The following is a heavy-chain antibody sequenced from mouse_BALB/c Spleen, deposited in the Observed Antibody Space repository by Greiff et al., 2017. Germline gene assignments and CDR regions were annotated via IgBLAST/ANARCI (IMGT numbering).Heavy chain of an antibody. D-gene: IGHD1-1*01. J-gene: IGHJ4*01. Sequence: EVKLMESGGGLVKPGGSLKLSCAASGFTISSYAMSWVRQTPEKRLEWVATISSGGSYTYYPDSVKGRFTISRDNAKNTLYLQMSSLRSEDTAMYYCARRAYYGSSYYYAMDYWGQGTSVTVSS. CDR2: ISSGGSYT. CDR3: ARRAYYGSSYYYAMDY. V-gene: IGHV5-9-3*01. CDR1: GFTISSYA.